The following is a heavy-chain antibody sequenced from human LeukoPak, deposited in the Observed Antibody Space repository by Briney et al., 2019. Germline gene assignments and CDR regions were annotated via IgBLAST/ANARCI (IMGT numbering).Heavy chain of an antibody. Sequence: PGGSLRLSCAASGFTLDDYGMSWVRQAPGKGLEWVAFIRYDGSNKYYADSVEGRFTISRDNSKNTLYLQMNSLRAEDTAVYYCAKETRSEGYYYDSSGLYYMDVWGKGTTVTISS. CDR3: AKETRSEGYYYDSSGLYYMDV. D-gene: IGHD3-22*01. CDR2: IRYDGSNK. CDR1: GFTLDDYG. J-gene: IGHJ6*03. V-gene: IGHV3-30*02.